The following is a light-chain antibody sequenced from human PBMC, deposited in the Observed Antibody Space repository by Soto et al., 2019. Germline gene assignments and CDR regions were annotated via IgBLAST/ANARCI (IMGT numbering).Light chain of an antibody. V-gene: IGKV1-5*01. CDR2: GAS. Sequence: GGGSITNRDSQSISSRLAWCQQKPGKAPKLLIYGASTLQSGVPSRFGGSGSWTDMTLNVISLRSEDFGCSSLPLYESHRTFAQGTQVDIK. J-gene: IGKJ2*02. CDR1: QSISSR. CDR3: PLYESHRT.